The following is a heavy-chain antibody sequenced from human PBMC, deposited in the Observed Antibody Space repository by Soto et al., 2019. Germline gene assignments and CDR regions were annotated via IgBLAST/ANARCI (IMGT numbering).Heavy chain of an antibody. CDR1: GYTFTSYG. Sequence: ASVKVSCKASGYTFTSYGISWVRQAPVQGLEWMGWISAYNGNTNYAQKLQGRVTMTTDTSTSTAYMELRSLRSDDTAVYYCARDAGTNPGPRDFDYWGQGTLVTVSS. CDR2: ISAYNGNT. V-gene: IGHV1-18*01. CDR3: ARDAGTNPGPRDFDY. J-gene: IGHJ4*02. D-gene: IGHD3-10*01.